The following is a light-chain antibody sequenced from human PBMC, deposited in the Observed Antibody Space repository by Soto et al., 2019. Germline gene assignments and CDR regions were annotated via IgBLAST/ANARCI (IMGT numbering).Light chain of an antibody. CDR2: KAS. Sequence: DIQMTQSPATLSASVGDRVTITCRASQSISSWLDWYQQKPGKAPKLLIYKASSLESGVPSRFSGSGSGTEFPLTISSLQPDDVATYYCQQYNHYYTFGQGTKLQIK. CDR3: QQYNHYYT. V-gene: IGKV1-5*03. J-gene: IGKJ2*01. CDR1: QSISSW.